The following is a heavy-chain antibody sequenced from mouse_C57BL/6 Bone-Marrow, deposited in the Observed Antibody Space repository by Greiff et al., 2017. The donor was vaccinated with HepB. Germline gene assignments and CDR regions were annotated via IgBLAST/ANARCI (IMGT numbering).Heavy chain of an antibody. V-gene: IGHV5-6*01. Sequence: VQLKESGGDLVKPGGSLKLSCAASGFTFSSYGMSWVRQTPDKRLEWVATISSGGSYTYYPDSVKGRFTISRDNAKNTLYLQMSSLKSEDTAMYYCARHPYYSNYGGAWFAYWGQGTLVTVSA. CDR2: ISSGGSYT. CDR1: GFTFSSYG. J-gene: IGHJ3*01. CDR3: ARHPYYSNYGGAWFAY. D-gene: IGHD2-5*01.